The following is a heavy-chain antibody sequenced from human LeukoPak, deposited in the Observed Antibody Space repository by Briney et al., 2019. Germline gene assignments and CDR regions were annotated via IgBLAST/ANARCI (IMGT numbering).Heavy chain of an antibody. V-gene: IGHV1-24*01. J-gene: IGHJ3*02. D-gene: IGHD3-22*01. CDR2: FDPEDGET. CDR3: ATSRSYDSRPWAFDI. CDR1: GYTLTELS. Sequence: ASVKVSCKVSGYTLTELSMHWVRQPPGKGLEWMGGFDPEDGETTYAQKFQGGVTMTEDTSTDTAYMGLSSVRCEDTAVYYCATSRSYDSRPWAFDIWSQGTMVTVPS.